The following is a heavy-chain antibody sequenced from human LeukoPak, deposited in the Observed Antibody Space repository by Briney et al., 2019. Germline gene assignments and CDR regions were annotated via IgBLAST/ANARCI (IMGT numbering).Heavy chain of an antibody. J-gene: IGHJ4*02. CDR2: TYYRSKWYN. CDR3: ARDFGTTGWHTFDY. Sequence: SQTLSLTCVVSGDSVSSKNGAWNWIRQSPSRGLEWLGRTYYRSKWYNDYAESMEGRMTISQDTSKNQYSLHLNSATPDDPAVYYCARDFGTTGWHTFDYWGQGTLVTVSS. CDR1: GDSVSSKNGA. D-gene: IGHD6-19*01. V-gene: IGHV6-1*01.